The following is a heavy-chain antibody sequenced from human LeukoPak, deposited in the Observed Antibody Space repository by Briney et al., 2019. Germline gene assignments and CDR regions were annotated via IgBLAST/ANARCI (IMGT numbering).Heavy chain of an antibody. V-gene: IGHV1-2*02. D-gene: IGHD6-19*01. J-gene: IGHJ6*03. CDR3: ARDPVAGTGYYYYMDV. CDR1: GYTFTGYY. Sequence: ASVKVSCKASGYTFTGYYIHWVRQAPGQGLEWMGWINPNSGGTNYAQKFQGRVTMTRDTSISTAYMELSRLRSDDTAVYYCARDPVAGTGYYYYMDVWGKGTTVTVSS. CDR2: INPNSGGT.